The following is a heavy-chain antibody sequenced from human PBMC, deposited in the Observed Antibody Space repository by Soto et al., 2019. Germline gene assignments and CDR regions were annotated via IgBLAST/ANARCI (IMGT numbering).Heavy chain of an antibody. V-gene: IGHV4-39*01. CDR2: IYYSGST. CDR3: ARRLLDYYYGMDD. Sequence: QLQLQESGPGLVKPSETLSLTCTVSGGSISSSSYYWGWIRQPPGKGLEWIGSIYYSGSTYYNPSLKSRVTISVDTSKNQFSLKLSSVTAADTAVYYCARRLLDYYYGMDDCGQGTTVTVSS. D-gene: IGHD3-10*01. J-gene: IGHJ6*02. CDR1: GGSISSSSYY.